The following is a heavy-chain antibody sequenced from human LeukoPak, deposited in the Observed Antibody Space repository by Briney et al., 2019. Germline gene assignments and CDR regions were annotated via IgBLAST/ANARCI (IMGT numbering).Heavy chain of an antibody. CDR3: ARETRDYDSSANFDY. D-gene: IGHD3-22*01. Sequence: GGSLRLSCAASGFTFSDYYMSWIRQAPGKGLEWVPYISSSGSTIYYADSVKGRFTISRDNAKNSLYLQMNSLRAEDTAVYYCARETRDYDSSANFDYWGQGTLVTVSS. V-gene: IGHV3-11*01. J-gene: IGHJ4*02. CDR1: GFTFSDYY. CDR2: ISSSGSTI.